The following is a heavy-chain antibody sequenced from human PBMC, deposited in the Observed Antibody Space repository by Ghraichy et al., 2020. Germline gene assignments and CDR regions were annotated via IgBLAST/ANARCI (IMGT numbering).Heavy chain of an antibody. CDR1: GYTFTSYG. CDR2: ISAYNGNT. D-gene: IGHD2-2*01. J-gene: IGHJ4*02. CDR3: ARDGEGYCSSTSCYWSRGDFDY. Sequence: ASVKVSCKASGYTFTSYGISWVRQAPGQGLEWMGWISAYNGNTNYAQNLQGRVTMTTDTSTSTAYMELRSLRSDDTAVYYCARDGEGYCSSTSCYWSRGDFDYWGQGTLVTVSS. V-gene: IGHV1-18*01.